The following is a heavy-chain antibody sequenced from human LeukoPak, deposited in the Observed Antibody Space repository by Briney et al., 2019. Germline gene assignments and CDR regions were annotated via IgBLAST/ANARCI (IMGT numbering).Heavy chain of an antibody. CDR2: ISYDGSNK. CDR1: GFTFSSYA. D-gene: IGHD3-10*01. CDR3: ASLRGGSGSTFDY. Sequence: GGSLRLSCAASGFTFSSYAMHWVRQAPGKGLEWVAVISYDGSNKYYADSVKGRFTISRDNAKNTLYLQMNSLRAEDTAVYYCASLRGGSGSTFDYWGQGTLVTVSS. V-gene: IGHV3-30*04. J-gene: IGHJ4*02.